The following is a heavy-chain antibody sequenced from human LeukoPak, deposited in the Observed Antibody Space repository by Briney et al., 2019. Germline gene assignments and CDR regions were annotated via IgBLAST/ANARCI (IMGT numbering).Heavy chain of an antibody. Sequence: GGSLRLSCAASGFTFSNFWMSWVRQAPGKGLEWVANIKQDGSEKYYVDSVKGRFTISRDNAKNSLYLQMNSLRAEDTAVYYCARFVTLKHVDTATWGYFDYRGQGTLVTVSS. CDR3: ARFVTLKHVDTATWGYFDY. CDR1: GFTFSNFW. V-gene: IGHV3-7*05. CDR2: IKQDGSEK. J-gene: IGHJ4*02. D-gene: IGHD5-18*01.